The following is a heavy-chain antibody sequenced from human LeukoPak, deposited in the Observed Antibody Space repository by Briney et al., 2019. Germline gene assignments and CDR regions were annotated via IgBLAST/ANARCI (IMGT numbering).Heavy chain of an antibody. Sequence: SETLSLTCTVSGDSISSSSYYWGWIRQPPGKGLEWIGYIYYNGNTNYNPSLKSRVTISVDTSKNQFSLKLSSVTAADTAVYYCARVGVYYDFWSGYLDHNWFDPWGQGTLVTASS. CDR3: ARVGVYYDFWSGYLDHNWFDP. CDR1: GDSISSSSYY. D-gene: IGHD3-3*01. V-gene: IGHV4-61*05. J-gene: IGHJ5*02. CDR2: IYYNGNT.